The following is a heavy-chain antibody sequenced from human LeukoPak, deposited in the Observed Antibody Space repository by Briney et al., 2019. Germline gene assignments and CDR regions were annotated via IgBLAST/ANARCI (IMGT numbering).Heavy chain of an antibody. CDR1: GGSISGSGYY. CDR3: ARGKNYSNYVGWFDP. Sequence: SETLSLTCTVSGGSISGSGYYWGWVRQPPGKGLEWIGSIYNSGSTYYNPSLKSRVTISVDTSKNQFSLKLSSVTAADTAVYYCARGKNYSNYVGWFDPWGQGTLVTVSS. CDR2: IYNSGST. D-gene: IGHD4-11*01. V-gene: IGHV4-39*01. J-gene: IGHJ5*02.